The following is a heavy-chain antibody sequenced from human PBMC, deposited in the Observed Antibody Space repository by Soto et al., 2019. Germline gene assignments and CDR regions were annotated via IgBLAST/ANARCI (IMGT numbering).Heavy chain of an antibody. CDR1: GFTFSSYA. V-gene: IGHV3-23*01. Sequence: EVQLLESGGGLVQPGGSLRLSCAASGFTFSSYAMSWVRQAPGKGLEWVSAISGSGGSTYYADSVKGRFTISRDNSKNTLYLQMNSLRAEDTAVYYCAKHQGLGYCSSTSCYLNWFDPWGQGTLVTVSS. J-gene: IGHJ5*02. CDR3: AKHQGLGYCSSTSCYLNWFDP. D-gene: IGHD2-2*01. CDR2: ISGSGGST.